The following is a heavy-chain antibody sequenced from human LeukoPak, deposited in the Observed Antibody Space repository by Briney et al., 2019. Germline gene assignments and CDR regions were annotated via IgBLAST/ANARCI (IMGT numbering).Heavy chain of an antibody. CDR3: ARYPSYYGSGSYPSYWYFDL. CDR2: IYYSGST. Sequence: SSETLSLTCTVSGGSISSYYWSWIRQPPGKGLEWIGYIYYSGSTNYNPSLKSRVTISVDTSKNQFSLKLSSVTAADTAVYYCARYPSYYGSGSYPSYWYFDLWGRGTLVTVSS. V-gene: IGHV4-59*08. D-gene: IGHD3-10*01. CDR1: GGSISSYY. J-gene: IGHJ2*01.